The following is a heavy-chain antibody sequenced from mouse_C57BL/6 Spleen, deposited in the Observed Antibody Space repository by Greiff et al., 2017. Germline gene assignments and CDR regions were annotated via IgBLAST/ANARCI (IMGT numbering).Heavy chain of an antibody. Sequence: QVQLKQSGAELAKPGASVKLSCKASGYTFTSYWMHWVKQRPGQGLEWIGYINPSSGYTKYNQKFKDKATLTADKSSSTAYMQLSSLTYEDSAVSYCARSRNYGDWYFDVWGTGTTVTVSS. D-gene: IGHD1-1*01. CDR3: ARSRNYGDWYFDV. CDR2: INPSSGYT. CDR1: GYTFTSYW. V-gene: IGHV1-7*01. J-gene: IGHJ1*03.